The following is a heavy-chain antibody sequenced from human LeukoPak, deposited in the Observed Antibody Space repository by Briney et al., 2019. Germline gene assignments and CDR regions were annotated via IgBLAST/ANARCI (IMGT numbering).Heavy chain of an antibody. V-gene: IGHV3-21*01. J-gene: IGHJ4*02. CDR1: GFTFSSYN. CDR3: AKVAKYYYGSETYYFFEH. Sequence: GGSLRLSCAASGFTFSSYNMNWVRQAPGQGLEWVSSITSGSSYIYYADSVKGRFTISRDNAKSSLYLQMNSLRAEDTAVYYCAKVAKYYYGSETYYFFEHWGQGTPVTASS. CDR2: ITSGSSYI. D-gene: IGHD3-10*01.